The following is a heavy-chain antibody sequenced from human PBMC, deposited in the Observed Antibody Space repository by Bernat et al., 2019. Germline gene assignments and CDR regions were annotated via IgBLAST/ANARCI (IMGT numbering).Heavy chain of an antibody. Sequence: EVQLVESGGGLVQPGGSLRLSCAASGFTVSSNYMSWVCQAPGKGLEWVSVIYSGGSTYYADSVKGRFTISRDNSKNTLYLQMNSMRAEDTAVYYCARDITELLWFGEGGYGMDVWGQGTTVTVSS. CDR3: ARDITELLWFGEGGYGMDV. J-gene: IGHJ6*02. V-gene: IGHV3-66*01. CDR2: IYSGGST. CDR1: GFTVSSNY. D-gene: IGHD3-10*01.